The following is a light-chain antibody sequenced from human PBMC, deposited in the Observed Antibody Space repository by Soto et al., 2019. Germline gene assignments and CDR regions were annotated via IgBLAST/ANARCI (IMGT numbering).Light chain of an antibody. CDR3: SSYAGSNNFEV. Sequence: QSVLTQPPSASGSHGQSVTISCTGTSSDVGGYNYVSWYQQHPGKAPKLMIYEVSKRPSGVPDRFSGSKSGNTASLTVSGLQAEDEADYYCSSYAGSNNFEVFGTGTKLTVL. CDR1: SSDVGGYNY. V-gene: IGLV2-8*01. CDR2: EVS. J-gene: IGLJ1*01.